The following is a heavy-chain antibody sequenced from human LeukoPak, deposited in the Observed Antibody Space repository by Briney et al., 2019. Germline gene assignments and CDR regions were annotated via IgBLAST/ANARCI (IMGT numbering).Heavy chain of an antibody. CDR3: ARVSNLPYSSSWYEGFDY. CDR2: INSDGSST. Sequence: GGSLRLSCAASGFTFSSYWMHWVRQAPGRGLVWVSRINSDGSSTSYADSVKGRFTISRDNAKNTLYLQMNSLRAEDTAGYYCARVSNLPYSSSWYEGFDYWGQGTLVTVSS. CDR1: GFTFSSYW. J-gene: IGHJ4*02. V-gene: IGHV3-74*01. D-gene: IGHD6-13*01.